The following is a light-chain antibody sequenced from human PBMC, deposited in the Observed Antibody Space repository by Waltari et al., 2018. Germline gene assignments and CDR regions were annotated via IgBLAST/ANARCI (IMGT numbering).Light chain of an antibody. CDR2: GNSDGTL. CDR1: SGHINYA. Sequence: QLVVTQSPSASASLGASVSLTCPLDSGHINYAIAWHPQQPEKGPRFLMKGNSDGTLTRGDGIPDRFSGSTSGAERYLTISSLQSEDEAVYYCQTWGTGVVVFGGGSKLTVL. J-gene: IGLJ2*01. CDR3: QTWGTGVVV. V-gene: IGLV4-69*01.